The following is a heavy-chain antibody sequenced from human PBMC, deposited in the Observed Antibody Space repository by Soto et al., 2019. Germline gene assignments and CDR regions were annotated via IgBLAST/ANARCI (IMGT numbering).Heavy chain of an antibody. V-gene: IGHV3-30-3*01. CDR1: GFTFSSYA. J-gene: IGHJ6*02. Sequence: GGSLRLSCAASGFTFSSYAMHWVRQAPGKGLEWVAVISYDGSNKYYADSVKGRFTISRDNSKNTLYLQMNSLRAEDTAVYYCARGSDSYYYGMDVWGQGTTVTVSS. D-gene: IGHD3-10*01. CDR3: ARGSDSYYYGMDV. CDR2: ISYDGSNK.